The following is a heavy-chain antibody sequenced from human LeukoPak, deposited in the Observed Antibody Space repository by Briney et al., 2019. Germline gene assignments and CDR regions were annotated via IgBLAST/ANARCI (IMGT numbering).Heavy chain of an antibody. V-gene: IGHV3-7*01. Sequence: PGGSLRLSCAASGFTFSSYAMSWVRQAPGKGLEWVANIKQDGSEKYYVDSVKGRFTISRDNAKNSLYLQMNSLRGEDTAVYYCVRVSCTNGVCYGFDYWGQGTLVTVSS. CDR1: GFTFSSYA. D-gene: IGHD2-8*01. J-gene: IGHJ4*02. CDR2: IKQDGSEK. CDR3: VRVSCTNGVCYGFDY.